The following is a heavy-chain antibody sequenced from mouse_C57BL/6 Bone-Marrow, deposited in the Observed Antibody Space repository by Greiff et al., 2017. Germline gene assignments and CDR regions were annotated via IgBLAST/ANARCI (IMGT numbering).Heavy chain of an antibody. CDR2: IHPNSGST. Sequence: VQLVESGAELVKPGASVKLSCKASGYTFTSYWMHWVKQRPGQGLEWIGMIHPNSGSTNYNEKFKSKVTLTVDKSSSTAYMQLSSLTSEDSAVYYCAREKYYGRGVYYFDYWGQGTTLTVSS. D-gene: IGHD1-1*01. V-gene: IGHV1-64*01. CDR1: GYTFTSYW. CDR3: AREKYYGRGVYYFDY. J-gene: IGHJ2*01.